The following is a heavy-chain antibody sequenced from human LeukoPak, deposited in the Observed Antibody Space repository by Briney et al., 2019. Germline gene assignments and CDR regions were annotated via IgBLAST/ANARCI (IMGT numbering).Heavy chain of an antibody. CDR3: ARDRGSSYLEADAFDI. V-gene: IGHV3-21*01. CDR1: GFTFSSHS. D-gene: IGHD3-10*01. J-gene: IGHJ3*02. Sequence: GGSLRLSCAASGFTFSSHSMNWVRQAPGKGLEWVSSISSSSSYIYYADSVKGRFTISRDNAKNSLYLQMNSLRAEDTAVYYCARDRGSSYLEADAFDIWGQGTMVTVSS. CDR2: ISSSSSYI.